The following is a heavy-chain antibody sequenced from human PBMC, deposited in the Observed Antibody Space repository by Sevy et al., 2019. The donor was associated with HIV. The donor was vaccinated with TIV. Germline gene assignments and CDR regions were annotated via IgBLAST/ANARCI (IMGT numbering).Heavy chain of an antibody. Sequence: ASVKVSCKASGYTFTTYRITWVRQAPGQGLEWMGWISPHNGDTNYAQKDRGGVTMTTDTTTRTAYMQLRSLRYDDAAVYYCARAFCSGGRGDSLAYWGQGTLVTVSS. D-gene: IGHD2-15*01. CDR3: ARAFCSGGRGDSLAY. V-gene: IGHV1-18*04. J-gene: IGHJ4*02. CDR2: ISPHNGDT. CDR1: GYTFTTYR.